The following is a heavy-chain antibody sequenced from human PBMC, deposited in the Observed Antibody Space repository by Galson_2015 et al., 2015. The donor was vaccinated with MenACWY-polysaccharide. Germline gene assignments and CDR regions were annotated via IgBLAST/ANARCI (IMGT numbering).Heavy chain of an antibody. CDR2: IYWAGDE. D-gene: IGHD5-24*01. Sequence: PALVKPTQTLTLTCTFSGFSLSDIGEGVGWIRQPPGKAPEWLVLIYWAGDERYSPSLKTRLSITKDASKNQVVLKMTNMDPVDTATYYCVHSHWLQENYFDPWGQGTLVAVSS. CDR1: GFSLSDIGEG. CDR3: VHSHWLQENYFDP. V-gene: IGHV2-5*02. J-gene: IGHJ5*02.